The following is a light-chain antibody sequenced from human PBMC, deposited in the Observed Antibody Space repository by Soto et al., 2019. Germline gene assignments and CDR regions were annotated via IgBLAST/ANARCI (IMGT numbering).Light chain of an antibody. V-gene: IGKV3-11*01. Sequence: EIVLTHSPVTLSLSPGERATLSCRASQSVSSYLAWYQQWRGQAPRLLIYDASNRATGIPARFSGSGSGTDFTLTIDNLEPEDFAIYYCQLYGTSPPFGQGTRLEI. CDR2: DAS. J-gene: IGKJ5*01. CDR1: QSVSSY. CDR3: QLYGTSPP.